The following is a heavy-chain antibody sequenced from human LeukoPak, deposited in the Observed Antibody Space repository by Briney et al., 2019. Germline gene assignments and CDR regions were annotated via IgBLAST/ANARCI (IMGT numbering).Heavy chain of an antibody. J-gene: IGHJ2*01. CDR1: GGSISSGNYY. CDR2: IYYSGST. CDR3: ARDLGWGYWYFDL. Sequence: PSQTLSLTCTVSGGSISSGNYYWSWLRQPPGKGLEWLGYIYYSGSTYYNPSLKSRVTISVDTSKNQFSLKLSSVTTADTALYYCARDLGWGYWYFDLWGRGTLVTVSS. D-gene: IGHD3-16*01. V-gene: IGHV4-30-4*01.